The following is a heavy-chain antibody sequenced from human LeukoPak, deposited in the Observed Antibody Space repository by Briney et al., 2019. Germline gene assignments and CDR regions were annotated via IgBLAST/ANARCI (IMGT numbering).Heavy chain of an antibody. V-gene: IGHV1-69*05. CDR3: ARDPSYYYDSSGKRPHDY. CDR1: GGTFSSYA. Sequence: GSSVKVSCKASGGTFSSYAISWVRQAPGQGLEWMGGIIPIFGTANYAQKFQGRVTTTTDESTSTAYMELSSLRSEDTAVYYCARDPSYYYDSSGKRPHDYWGQGTLVTVSS. CDR2: IIPIFGTA. D-gene: IGHD3-22*01. J-gene: IGHJ4*02.